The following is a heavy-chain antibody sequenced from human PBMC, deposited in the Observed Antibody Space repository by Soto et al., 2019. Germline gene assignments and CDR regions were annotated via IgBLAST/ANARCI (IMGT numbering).Heavy chain of an antibody. Sequence: SETLSLTCTVSGGSISSSSYYWGWIRQPPGKGLEWIGGIYYSGSTYYNPSLKSRVTISVDTSKNQFSLKLSSVTAADTAVYYCARQPVAATEGGAFDIWGQGTMVTVSS. V-gene: IGHV4-39*01. CDR1: GGSISSSSYY. CDR2: IYYSGST. CDR3: ARQPVAATEGGAFDI. J-gene: IGHJ3*02. D-gene: IGHD2-15*01.